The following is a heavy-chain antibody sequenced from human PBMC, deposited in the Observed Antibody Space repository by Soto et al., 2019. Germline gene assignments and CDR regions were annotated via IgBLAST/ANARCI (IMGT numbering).Heavy chain of an antibody. CDR3: ARRARPDFYYMDV. CDR2: ISSNGVGT. J-gene: IGHJ6*03. V-gene: IGHV3-64*01. D-gene: IGHD6-6*01. CDR1: GFTLSGYA. Sequence: EVQLAESGGGLAQPGGSLRLSCAASGFTLSGYAMDWVRQAPGKGLEYVSGISSNGVGTYYANSVQGRFTISTDNSKNTVYPQMGSLRPEDMAVYYCARRARPDFYYMDVWGKGTTVTVSS.